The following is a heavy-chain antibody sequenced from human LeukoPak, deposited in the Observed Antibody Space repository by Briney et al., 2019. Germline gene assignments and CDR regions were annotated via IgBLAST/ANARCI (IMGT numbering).Heavy chain of an antibody. CDR2: LSASGGSS. CDR1: GFMFTNYA. Sequence: GGSLRLSCAASGFMFTNYAMSWVRQAPGKGLEWVSALSASGGSSYYADSMKGRLTISRDSSKNTLYLQMNGLRAEDTAVYYCARACSGGSCYLAAFDIWGQGTMVTVSS. CDR3: ARACSGGSCYLAAFDI. D-gene: IGHD2-15*01. V-gene: IGHV3-23*01. J-gene: IGHJ3*02.